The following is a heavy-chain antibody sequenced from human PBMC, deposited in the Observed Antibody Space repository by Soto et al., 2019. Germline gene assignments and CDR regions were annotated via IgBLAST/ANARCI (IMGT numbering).Heavy chain of an antibody. D-gene: IGHD2-2*01. V-gene: IGHV3-30*18. CDR3: AKDRGYQLPHNQVYYGLDV. Sequence: PGGSLGLSCSASVFTFTSHAMHWVRQTPGKGLEWVAAISYDEIDKKYASSVKGRFTVSRDNVKNTLSLQMNSLRPEDTAVYYCAKDRGYQLPHNQVYYGLDVWGQCPTGLVSS. CDR2: ISYDEIDK. J-gene: IGHJ6*02. CDR1: VFTFTSHA.